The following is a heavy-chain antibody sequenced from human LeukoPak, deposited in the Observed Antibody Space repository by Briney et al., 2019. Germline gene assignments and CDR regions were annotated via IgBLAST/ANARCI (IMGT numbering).Heavy chain of an antibody. CDR3: ARDDRSPYGMDV. CDR1: GYTFTSYG. CDR2: INPNSGGT. D-gene: IGHD3-10*01. V-gene: IGHV1-2*02. Sequence: GASVKVSCKASGYTFTSYGISWVRQAPGQGLEWMGWINPNSGGTNYAQKSQGRVTMTRDTSISTAYMELSRLRSDDTAVYYCARDDRSPYGMDVWGQGTTVTVSS. J-gene: IGHJ6*02.